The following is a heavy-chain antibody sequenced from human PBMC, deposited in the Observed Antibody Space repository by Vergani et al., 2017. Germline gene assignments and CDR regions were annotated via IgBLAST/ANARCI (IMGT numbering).Heavy chain of an antibody. CDR1: GYTFTSYY. CDR2: INPSGGST. V-gene: IGHV1-46*01. Sequence: QVQLVQSGAEVKKPGASVKVSCKASGYTFTSYYMHWVRQAPGQGLEWMGIINPSGGSTSYAQKFQGRVTMTRDTSTSTVYMELSSLRSEDTAVYYCARDSRYCSSTSCYVGRDWFDPWGQGTLSPSPQ. J-gene: IGHJ5*02. D-gene: IGHD2-2*01. CDR3: ARDSRYCSSTSCYVGRDWFDP.